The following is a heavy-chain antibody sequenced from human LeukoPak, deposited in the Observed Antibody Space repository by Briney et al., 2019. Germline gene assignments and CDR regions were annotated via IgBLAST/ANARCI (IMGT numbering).Heavy chain of an antibody. CDR1: GGSFSGHY. CDR2: INHSGST. J-gene: IGHJ4*02. V-gene: IGHV4-34*01. CDR3: ARGLRFLNY. Sequence: ASETLSLTCAAYGGSFSGHYWSWIRQPPGKGLEWIGEINHSGSTNYNPSLKSRVTISVDTSKNQFSLKLSSVTAADTAVYYCARGLRFLNYWGQGTLVTVSS. D-gene: IGHD3-3*01.